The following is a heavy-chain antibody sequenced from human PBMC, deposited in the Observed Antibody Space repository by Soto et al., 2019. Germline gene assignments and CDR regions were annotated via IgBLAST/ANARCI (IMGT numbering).Heavy chain of an antibody. V-gene: IGHV1-18*01. CDR3: ARDFRDYDFWSGYYAY. CDR2: ISAYNGNT. J-gene: IGHJ4*02. D-gene: IGHD3-3*01. Sequence: GLEWMGWISAYNGNTNYAQKLQGRVTMTTDTSTSTAYMELRGLRSDDTAVYYCARDFRDYDFWSGYYAYWGQGTLVTVSS.